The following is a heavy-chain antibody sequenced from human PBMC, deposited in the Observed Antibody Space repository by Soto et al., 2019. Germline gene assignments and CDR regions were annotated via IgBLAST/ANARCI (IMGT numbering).Heavy chain of an antibody. D-gene: IGHD6-6*01. CDR3: ARDHRYSSSFFDS. CDR2: ISAYNGNT. V-gene: IGHV1-18*04. J-gene: IGHJ4*02. CDR1: GYAFSDHG. Sequence: QVRLVLSGDELKNPGASMKVSFKASGYAFSDHGISWVRQAPGQGLEWIGWISAYNGNTNYAQKFQGRVTVTTDASTATAYMEVRSLTSDDTAVYYCARDHRYSSSFFDSWSQGTLITVSS.